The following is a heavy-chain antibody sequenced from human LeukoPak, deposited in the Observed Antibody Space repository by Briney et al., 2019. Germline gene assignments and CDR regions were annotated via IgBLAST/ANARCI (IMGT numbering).Heavy chain of an antibody. J-gene: IGHJ3*02. D-gene: IGHD6-19*01. CDR1: GYTFTGYY. CDR3: AKDIRSGCYLCAFDI. CDR2: INPNSGGA. Sequence: GASVKVSCKASGYTFTGYYMHWVRQAPGQGLEWMGWINPNSGGANYAQKFQGRVTMTRDTSISTAYMELSRLRSDDTAVYYCAKDIRSGCYLCAFDIWGQGTRVTVSS. V-gene: IGHV1-2*02.